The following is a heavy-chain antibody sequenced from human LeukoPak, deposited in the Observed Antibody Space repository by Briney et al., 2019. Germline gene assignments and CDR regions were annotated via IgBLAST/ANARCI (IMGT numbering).Heavy chain of an antibody. Sequence: PGRSLRLSCAASGFTFSSYGMHWVRQAPGKGLEWVAVISYDGSNKYYADSVKGRFTISRDNSKNTLYLQMNSLRAEDTAVYYCARDRRPSYYDFWSGYYAYYYGMDVWGQGTTVTVSS. J-gene: IGHJ6*02. CDR1: GFTFSSYG. D-gene: IGHD3-3*01. CDR2: ISYDGSNK. CDR3: ARDRRPSYYDFWSGYYAYYYGMDV. V-gene: IGHV3-30*03.